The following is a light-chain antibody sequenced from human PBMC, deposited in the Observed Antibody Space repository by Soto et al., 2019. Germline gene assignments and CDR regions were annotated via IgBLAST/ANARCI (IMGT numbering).Light chain of an antibody. CDR1: QSISSW. CDR2: DAS. CDR3: QQYNSYSRT. V-gene: IGKV1-5*01. J-gene: IGKJ1*01. Sequence: VQITQSPFTMTASVGDRVTITCRASQSISSWLAWYQQKPGKAPKLLIYDASSLESGVPSRFSGSGSGTEFTLTISSLQPDDFATYYCQQYNSYSRTFGQGPKV.